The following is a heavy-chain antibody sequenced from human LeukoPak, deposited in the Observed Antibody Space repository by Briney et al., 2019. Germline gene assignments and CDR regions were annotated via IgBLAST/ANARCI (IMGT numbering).Heavy chain of an antibody. V-gene: IGHV3-7*01. Sequence: GGSLRLSCAASGLTFNYYWLTWVRQAPGKGLGWVANIQQDGSEKYYVDSVKGRFIISRDNAKNSLYLQMNSLRAEDTAVYYCARVRKLRTRGVMDPLDYWGQGTLVTVSS. J-gene: IGHJ4*02. D-gene: IGHD3-10*01. CDR3: ARVRKLRTRGVMDPLDY. CDR2: IQQDGSEK. CDR1: GLTFNYYW.